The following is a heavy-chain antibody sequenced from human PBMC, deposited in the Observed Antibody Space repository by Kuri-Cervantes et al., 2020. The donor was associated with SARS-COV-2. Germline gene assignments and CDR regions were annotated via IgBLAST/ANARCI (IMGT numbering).Heavy chain of an antibody. J-gene: IGHJ4*02. CDR3: AKDFRYDKYNYGYDY. Sequence: LSLTCAASGFTFSDYYMDWIRQAPGKGLEWVSYISSSGSTIYYADSVKGRFTISRDNAKNSLYLQMNSLRAEDTAVYYCAKDFRYDKYNYGYDYWGQGTRVTVSS. CDR2: ISSSGSTI. CDR1: GFTFSDYY. V-gene: IGHV3-11*01. D-gene: IGHD5-18*01.